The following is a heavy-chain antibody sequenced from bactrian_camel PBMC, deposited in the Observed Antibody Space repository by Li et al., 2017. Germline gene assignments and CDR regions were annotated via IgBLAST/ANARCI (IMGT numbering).Heavy chain of an antibody. CDR1: GHSDC. Sequence: HVQLVESGGGSVQAGGSLRLSCAVSGHSDCMGWFRQAPGKEREEVAGIDGDGKINYADPVKGRFTISKDNAKNTLYLQMNSLQPEDTAMYYCAADRLFVRIQRLVDDYQYWGQGTQVTVS. J-gene: IGHJ4*01. D-gene: IGHD1*01. CDR2: IDGDGKI. CDR3: AADRLFVRIQRLVDDYQY. V-gene: IGHV3S53*01.